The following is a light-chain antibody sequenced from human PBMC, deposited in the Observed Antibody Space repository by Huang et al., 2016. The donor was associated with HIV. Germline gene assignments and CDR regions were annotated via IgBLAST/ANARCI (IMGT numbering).Light chain of an antibody. J-gene: IGKJ2*01. CDR2: DAS. CDR3: QQYNNWPFT. Sequence: EIVMTPSPATLSVSPGERATLSCRTSQSVSTRLAWYQQSRGPPPRLLISDASTRATGIPARFSGSGSETEFTLTVSSLQSEDFAVYYCQQYNNWPFTFGQGTNLEIK. CDR1: QSVSTR. V-gene: IGKV3-15*01.